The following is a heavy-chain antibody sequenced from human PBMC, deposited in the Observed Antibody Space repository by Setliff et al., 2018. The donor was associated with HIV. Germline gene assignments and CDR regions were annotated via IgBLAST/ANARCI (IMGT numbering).Heavy chain of an antibody. Sequence: SVKVSCKASGFTFTSSAMQWVRQARGQRLEWIGWIVVGSGNTNYAQKFQERVTITRDMSTSTAYMELSSLRSEDTAVYYCARVTRFLESFSSKNFFDYWGQGTPVTVSS. CDR2: IVVGSGNT. D-gene: IGHD3-3*01. J-gene: IGHJ4*02. CDR1: GFTFTSSA. CDR3: ARVTRFLESFSSKNFFDY. V-gene: IGHV1-58*02.